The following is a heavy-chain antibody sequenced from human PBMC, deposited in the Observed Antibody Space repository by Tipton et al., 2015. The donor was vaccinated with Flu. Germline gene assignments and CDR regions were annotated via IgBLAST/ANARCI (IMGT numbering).Heavy chain of an antibody. CDR3: AREGPADYGMDV. Sequence: SLRLSCAASGFTFSSYGMHWVRQAPGKGLEWVAYLWYDGGNKHYSDSVKGRFIISRDNSKKTLYLEMNSVRAEDTSVYYCAREGPADYGMDVWGQGTTVSVSS. V-gene: IGHV3-33*01. CDR1: GFTFSSYG. J-gene: IGHJ6*02. CDR2: LWYDGGNK.